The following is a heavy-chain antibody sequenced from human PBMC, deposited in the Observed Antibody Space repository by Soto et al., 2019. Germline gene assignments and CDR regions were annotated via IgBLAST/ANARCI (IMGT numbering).Heavy chain of an antibody. CDR1: GGSISSYY. V-gene: IGHV4-59*01. CDR2: IYYSGST. Sequence: PSEILSLTCTVSGGSISSYYWSWIRQPPGKGLEWIGYIYYSGSTNYNPSLKSRVTISVDTSKNQFSLKLSSVTAADTAVYYCARADFYSSRWTDEKYYFDYWGQGTLVTVSS. J-gene: IGHJ4*02. CDR3: ARADFYSSRWTDEKYYFDY. D-gene: IGHD6-13*01.